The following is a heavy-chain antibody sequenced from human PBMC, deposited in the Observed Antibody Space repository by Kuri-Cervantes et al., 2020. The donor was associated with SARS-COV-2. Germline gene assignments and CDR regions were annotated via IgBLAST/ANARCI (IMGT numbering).Heavy chain of an antibody. J-gene: IGHJ6*02. CDR2: IKQDGSEK. CDR3: ARDTGGTMIYYYYYYGMDV. CDR1: GFTFSSYW. V-gene: IGHV3-7*01. Sequence: GGSLRLSCAASGFTFSSYWMSWVRQAPGKGLEWVANIKQDGSEKYYVDSVKGRFTISRDNAKNPLYLQMNSLRAEDTAVYYCARDTGGTMIYYYYYYGMDVWGQGTTVTVSS. D-gene: IGHD2-8*02.